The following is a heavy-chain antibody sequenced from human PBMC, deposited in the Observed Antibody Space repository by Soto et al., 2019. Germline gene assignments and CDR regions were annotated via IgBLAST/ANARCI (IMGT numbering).Heavy chain of an antibody. CDR3: ARGTYLNWFDP. D-gene: IGHD2-2*01. V-gene: IGHV3-48*01. Sequence: GGSLRISCAASGFTFSSYSMNWVRQAPGKGLEWVSYISSSSSTIYYADSVKGRFTISRDNAKNSLYLQMNSLRAEDTAVYYCARGTYLNWFDPWGQGTLVTVSS. CDR2: ISSSSSTI. J-gene: IGHJ5*02. CDR1: GFTFSSYS.